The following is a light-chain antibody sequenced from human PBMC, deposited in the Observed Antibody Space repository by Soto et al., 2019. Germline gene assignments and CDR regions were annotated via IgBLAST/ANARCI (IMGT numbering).Light chain of an antibody. J-gene: IGKJ1*01. CDR2: CAS. CDR1: QSVSSN. V-gene: IGKV3-15*01. Sequence: EIVMTQSPATLSVSPGERATLSCRASQSVSSNLAWYQQKPGQAPRLLIYCASTRATGLPARFSGSGSGTEFTRTNSSLQSEDFAVYYCQQYNNWPPTLGQGTKVEIK. CDR3: QQYNNWPPT.